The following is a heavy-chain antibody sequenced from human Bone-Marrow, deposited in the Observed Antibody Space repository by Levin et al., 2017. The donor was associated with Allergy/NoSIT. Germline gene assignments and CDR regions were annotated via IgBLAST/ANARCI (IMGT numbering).Heavy chain of an antibody. J-gene: IGHJ3*02. CDR2: ISYDGSNK. Sequence: GGSLRLSCAASGFTFSSYGMHWVRQAPGKGLEWVAVISYDGSNKYYADSVKGRFTISRDNSKNTLYLQMNSLRAEDTAVYYCAKDNGDAFDIWGQGTMVTVSS. V-gene: IGHV3-30*18. CDR3: AKDNGDAFDI. CDR1: GFTFSSYG.